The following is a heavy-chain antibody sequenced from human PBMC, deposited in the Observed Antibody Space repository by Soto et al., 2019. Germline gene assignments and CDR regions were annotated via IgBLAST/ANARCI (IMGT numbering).Heavy chain of an antibody. CDR1: GYTLTELS. CDR3: PTESYLYARSGDYQFRHY. J-gene: IGHJ4*02. V-gene: IGHV1-24*01. Sequence: QVQLVQSGAEVKKPGASVKVSCKVSGYTLTELSMHWVRQAPGKGLEWMGGFDPEDGETIYAQKFQGRVTMTEDTATNPPSMELSSLRSEDTAVYDCPTESYLYARSGDYQFRHYWGQGTLVTVSS. D-gene: IGHD3-22*01. CDR2: FDPEDGET.